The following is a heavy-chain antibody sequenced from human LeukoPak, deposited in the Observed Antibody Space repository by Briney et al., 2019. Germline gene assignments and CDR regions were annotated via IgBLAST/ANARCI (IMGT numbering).Heavy chain of an antibody. J-gene: IGHJ5*02. D-gene: IGHD6-13*01. CDR2: INHSGST. CDR1: GGSFSGYY. CDR3: ARDRSSSWYGLRFNYWFDP. Sequence: PSETLSLTCAVYGGSFSGYYWSWIRQPPGKGLEWIGEINHSGSTNYNPSLKRRVNISVDTSKNQFSLTLSSVPAADTAVYYCARDRSSSWYGLRFNYWFDPWGQGTLVTVSS. V-gene: IGHV4-34*01.